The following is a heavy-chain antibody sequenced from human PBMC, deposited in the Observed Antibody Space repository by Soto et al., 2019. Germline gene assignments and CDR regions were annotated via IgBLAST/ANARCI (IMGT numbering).Heavy chain of an antibody. V-gene: IGHV4-30-2*01. CDR2: IYHSGST. J-gene: IGHJ4*02. Sequence: QLQLQESGSGLVKPSQTLSLTCAVSGGSISSGGYSWSWIRQPPGKGLEWIGYIYHSGSTYYNPSLKSRVTISVDRSKNQCSLKLSSVTAADTAVYYCARAGVLGAVAADYWGQGTLVTVSS. CDR1: GGSISSGGYS. CDR3: ARAGVLGAVAADY. D-gene: IGHD6-19*01.